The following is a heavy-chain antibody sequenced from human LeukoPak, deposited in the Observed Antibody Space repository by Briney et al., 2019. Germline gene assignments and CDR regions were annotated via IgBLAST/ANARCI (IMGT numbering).Heavy chain of an antibody. J-gene: IGHJ6*03. D-gene: IGHD3-16*01. Sequence: PGGSLRLSCAASGFNFSNYWMHWVRQAPGKGLVWVSRINGDGSTTTYANSVKGRFTISRDNAKNTLYLKVNSLTAEDTAVYYCYVHHYYYYMDVWGKGTTVTVSS. CDR1: GFNFSNYW. V-gene: IGHV3-74*01. CDR3: YVHHYYYYMDV. CDR2: INGDGSTT.